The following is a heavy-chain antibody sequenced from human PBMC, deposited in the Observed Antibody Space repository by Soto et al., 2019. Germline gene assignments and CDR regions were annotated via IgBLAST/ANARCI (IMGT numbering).Heavy chain of an antibody. J-gene: IGHJ5*01. V-gene: IGHV3-23*01. CDR3: AKGKSTGDIDWFDP. CDR1: GFTLQNYA. D-gene: IGHD3-10*01. Sequence: GSLRLSCTASGFTLQNYAMAWVRQAPGKGLEWVSTLIGGHYGTAYSYSVKGRFTVSRDNSKNCLYLQMNSLGVEDTAMYFCAKGKSTGDIDWFDPWGPGSLVTVSS. CDR2: LIGGHYGT.